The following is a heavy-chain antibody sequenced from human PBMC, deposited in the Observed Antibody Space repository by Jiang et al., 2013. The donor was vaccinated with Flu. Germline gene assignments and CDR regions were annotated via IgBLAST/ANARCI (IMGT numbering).Heavy chain of an antibody. CDR1: GFTFSSYS. J-gene: IGHJ6*02. V-gene: IGHV3-21*01. D-gene: IGHD5-18*01. Sequence: SGFTFSSYSMNWVRQAPGKGLEWVSSISSSSSYIYYADSVKGRFTISRDNAKNSLYLQMNSLRAEDTAVYYCARDAYTAMVMVEGMDVWGQGTTVTVSS. CDR2: ISSSSSYI. CDR3: ARDAYTAMVMVEGMDV.